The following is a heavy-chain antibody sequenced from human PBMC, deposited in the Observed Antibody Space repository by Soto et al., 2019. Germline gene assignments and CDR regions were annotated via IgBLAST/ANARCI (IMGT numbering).Heavy chain of an antibody. V-gene: IGHV3-30*18. CDR1: GFTFSSYG. D-gene: IGHD6-19*01. Sequence: LRLSCAASGFTFSSYGMHWVRQAPGKGLEWVAVISYDGSNKYYADSVKGRFTISRDDSKNTLYLQMNSLRAEDTAVYYCAKEWDSSGWFAESSGPMDVWGQGTTVTGSS. J-gene: IGHJ6*02. CDR3: AKEWDSSGWFAESSGPMDV. CDR2: ISYDGSNK.